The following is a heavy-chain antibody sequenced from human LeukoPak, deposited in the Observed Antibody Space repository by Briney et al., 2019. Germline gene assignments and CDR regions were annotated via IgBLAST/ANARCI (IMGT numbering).Heavy chain of an antibody. D-gene: IGHD3-10*01. Sequence: PSQTLSLTCAVSGGSISSGDYSWSWIRQPQGKGLEWIGNIYYSGITYYNPSLKSRVNISVDTSKNQFSLKLTSVTAADTAVYYCARSQFYGSGSYQGRWFDPWGQGALVTVSS. CDR3: ARSQFYGSGSYQGRWFDP. V-gene: IGHV4-30-4*07. J-gene: IGHJ5*02. CDR2: IYYSGIT. CDR1: GGSISSGDYS.